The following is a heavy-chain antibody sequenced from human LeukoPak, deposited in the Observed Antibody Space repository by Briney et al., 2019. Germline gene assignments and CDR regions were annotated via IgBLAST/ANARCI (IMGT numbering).Heavy chain of an antibody. D-gene: IGHD4-17*01. CDR2: IIPILGIA. V-gene: IGHV1-69*04. CDR3: ARDTRTMPAVTRGQHYYYGLDV. CDR1: GGTFSSYA. Sequence: ASVKVSCKASGGTFSSYAISWVRQAPGQGLEWMGRIIPILGIANYAQKFQGRVTITADKSTSTAYMELSSLRSEDTAVYYCARDTRTMPAVTRGQHYYYGLDVWGQGTTVTVSS. J-gene: IGHJ6*02.